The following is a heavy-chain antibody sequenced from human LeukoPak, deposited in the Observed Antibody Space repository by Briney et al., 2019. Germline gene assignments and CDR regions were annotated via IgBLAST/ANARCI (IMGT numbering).Heavy chain of an antibody. CDR2: IKQDGSEK. CDR3: ARVFYDILTGYRTFDY. CDR1: GFTFGSYW. J-gene: IGHJ4*02. Sequence: PGGSLRLSCAASGFTFGSYWMSWVRQAPGKGLEWVANIKQDGSEKYYVDSVKGRFTISRDNAKNSLYLQMNSLRAEDTAVYYCARVFYDILTGYRTFDYWGQGTLVTVSS. V-gene: IGHV3-7*01. D-gene: IGHD3-9*01.